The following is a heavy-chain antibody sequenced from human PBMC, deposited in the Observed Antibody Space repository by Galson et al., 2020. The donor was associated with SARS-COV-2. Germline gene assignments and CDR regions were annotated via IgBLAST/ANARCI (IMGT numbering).Heavy chain of an antibody. CDR3: ARGDVVYAFHDAFHI. V-gene: IGHV1-69*06. J-gene: IGHJ3*02. CDR2: IIPIFDTP. CDR1: GGAFNNYA. Sequence: SVKVSCKASGGAFNNYAFHWVRQAPGQGLEWMGGIIPIFDTPNYAQKFQGRVTITADKSTTKAYLEVSSLGSEDTATYFCARGDVVYAFHDAFHIWGQGTLITVSS. D-gene: IGHD2-8*02.